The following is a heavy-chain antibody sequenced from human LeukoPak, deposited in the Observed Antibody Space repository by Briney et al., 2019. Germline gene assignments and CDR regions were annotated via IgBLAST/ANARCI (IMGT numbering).Heavy chain of an antibody. CDR1: GGSITSSAYY. D-gene: IGHD3-22*01. CDR3: ARRGGTTYYYDSSGYYFSLQKAYFDY. Sequence: SETLSLTCTVSGGSITSSAYYWGWIRQPPGKGLEWIGEINHSGSTNYNPSLKSRVTISVDTSKNQFSLKLSSVTAADTAVYYCARRGGTTYYYDSSGYYFSLQKAYFDYWGQGTLVTVSS. V-gene: IGHV4-39*07. J-gene: IGHJ4*02. CDR2: INHSGST.